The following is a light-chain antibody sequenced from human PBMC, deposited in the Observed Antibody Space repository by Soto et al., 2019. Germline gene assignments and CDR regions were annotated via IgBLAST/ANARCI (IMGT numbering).Light chain of an antibody. CDR1: QSVSSNY. Sequence: EIVLTHSPCTLSVSPGERATLAFSAIQSVSSNYLAWYQQKPGQPPRLLIYGASSRAAGIPARFSGSGSGTDFTLTISSLEPEDFAIYYCQQRQYWPPITFGQGTKVDIK. CDR2: GAS. CDR3: QQRQYWPPIT. J-gene: IGKJ1*01. V-gene: IGKV3D-20*02.